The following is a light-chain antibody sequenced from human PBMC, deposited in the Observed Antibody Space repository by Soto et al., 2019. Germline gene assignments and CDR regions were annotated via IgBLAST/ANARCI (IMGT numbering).Light chain of an antibody. CDR1: QSVSNY. Sequence: EIVLTQSPATLSLSPGERATLSCRASQSVSNYLAWYQQKPGQAPRLLIYDASNRATGIPARFSGSGSGTDFTLPISNLEPEDFAVYYCQQRSNWPPYTFGQGTKLEI. V-gene: IGKV3-11*01. CDR2: DAS. J-gene: IGKJ2*01. CDR3: QQRSNWPPYT.